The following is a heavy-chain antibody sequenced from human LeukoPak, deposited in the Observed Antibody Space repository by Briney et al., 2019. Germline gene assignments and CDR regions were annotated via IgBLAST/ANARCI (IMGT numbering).Heavy chain of an antibody. CDR3: ARDPGRYFDWFLRAGYFDY. CDR2: IYYSGST. CDR1: GGSISSSSYY. V-gene: IGHV4-39*07. D-gene: IGHD3-9*01. J-gene: IGHJ4*02. Sequence: SETLSLTCTVSGGSISSSSYYWGWIRQPPGKGLERIGSIYYSGSTYYNPSLKSRVTISVDTSKNQFSLKLSSVTAADTAVYYCARDPGRYFDWFLRAGYFDYWGQGTLVTVSS.